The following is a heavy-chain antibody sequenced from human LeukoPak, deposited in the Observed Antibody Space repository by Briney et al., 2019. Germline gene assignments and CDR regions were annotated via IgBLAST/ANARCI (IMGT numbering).Heavy chain of an antibody. CDR1: GFTFSSYE. CDR2: LYSDGRT. D-gene: IGHD1-26*01. J-gene: IGHJ4*02. V-gene: IGHV3-53*01. CDR3: ARSIVGATHLHFDY. Sequence: GGSLRLSCVASGFTFSSYEMNWVRQAPGKGLEWVSVLYSDGRTYYADSVKGRFTISRDNSKNTLYLQMNSLRAEDTALYYCARSIVGATHLHFDYWGQGTLVTVSS.